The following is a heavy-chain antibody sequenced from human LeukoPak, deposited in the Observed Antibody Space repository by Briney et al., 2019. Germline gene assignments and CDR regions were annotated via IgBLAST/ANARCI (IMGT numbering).Heavy chain of an antibody. D-gene: IGHD2-2*01. J-gene: IGHJ3*02. CDR1: GFTFSSYG. CDR2: IWYDGSNK. Sequence: GGSLRLSCAASGFTFSSYGMHWVRQAPGKGPEWVAAIWYDGSNKYYADSVKGRFTISRDNSKNTLYLQMNRLRAEDTAVYYCARDADEYCSSTTCRGGSFDIWGQGTMVTVSS. V-gene: IGHV3-33*01. CDR3: ARDADEYCSSTTCRGGSFDI.